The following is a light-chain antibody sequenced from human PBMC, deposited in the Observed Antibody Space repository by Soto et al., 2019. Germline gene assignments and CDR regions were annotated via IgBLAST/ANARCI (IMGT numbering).Light chain of an antibody. J-gene: IGKJ4*01. CDR2: DAS. CDR1: QTVSGDY. Sequence: EIVLTQSPGTLSLSPGERATLSCRASQTVSGDYVAWYQQKPGQTPRLLIYDASIRATGIPDRFSGSGSGTDFTLTISRLEPEDFAMYYCQQYGGSPLVTFGGGTKVEIK. V-gene: IGKV3-20*01. CDR3: QQYGGSPLVT.